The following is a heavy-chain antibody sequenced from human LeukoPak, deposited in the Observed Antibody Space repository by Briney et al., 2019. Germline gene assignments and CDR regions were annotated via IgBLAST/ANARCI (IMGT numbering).Heavy chain of an antibody. J-gene: IGHJ4*02. D-gene: IGHD3-10*01. CDR2: INTNTGNP. Sequence: ASVKVPCKASGYSFIKYDMNWVRQAPGQGLEWMGWINTNTGNPTYAQGFTGRFVFSLDTSVSTAYLQISSLKAEDTAVYYCARNNADGEGRFSYWGQGTLVTVSS. CDR1: GYSFIKYD. V-gene: IGHV7-4-1*02. CDR3: ARNNADGEGRFSY.